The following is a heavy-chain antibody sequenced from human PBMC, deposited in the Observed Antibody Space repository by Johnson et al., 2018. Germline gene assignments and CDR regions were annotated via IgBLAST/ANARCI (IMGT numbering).Heavy chain of an antibody. J-gene: IGHJ6*03. V-gene: IGHV3-13*01. Sequence: VQLVESGGGLVQPGGSLRLSCAASGFTFSSYDMHWVRQPTGKGLEWISVISTAGDTYYPGSVKGRFTISRDNSKNTLYLQMNSLRAEDTAVYYCGRDNYYYYYMDVWGKGTTVTVSS. CDR1: GFTFSSYD. CDR3: GRDNYYYYYMDV. CDR2: ISTAGDT.